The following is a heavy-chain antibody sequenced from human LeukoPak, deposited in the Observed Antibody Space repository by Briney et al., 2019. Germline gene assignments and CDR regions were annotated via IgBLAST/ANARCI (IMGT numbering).Heavy chain of an antibody. CDR1: GFTFSSYS. CDR3: ARRITKIRGFRSLHGFDP. CDR2: ISSSSGYI. D-gene: IGHD3-10*01. J-gene: IGHJ5*02. V-gene: IGHV3-21*04. Sequence: GGSLRLSCAASGFTFSSYSMNWVRQAPGKGLEWVSSISSSSGYIYYADSVKGRFTMSRDNAKNSLDLQMNSLRAEDTAVYYCARRITKIRGFRSLHGFDPWGQGTLVIVSS.